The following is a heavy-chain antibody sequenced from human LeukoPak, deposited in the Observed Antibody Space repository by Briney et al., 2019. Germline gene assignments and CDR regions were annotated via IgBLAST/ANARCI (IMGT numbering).Heavy chain of an antibody. Sequence: GGSLRLSCAASGFNFSSHAMHWVRQAPGKGLEWVAVISYDGSKKYYGDSVKGRFTISRDNSKNTLYLQMNSLRTEDTAVYYCARDIAATGTYTDYWGQGTLVTVSS. CDR1: GFNFSSHA. CDR2: ISYDGSKK. D-gene: IGHD6-13*01. CDR3: ARDIAATGTYTDY. V-gene: IGHV3-30-3*01. J-gene: IGHJ4*02.